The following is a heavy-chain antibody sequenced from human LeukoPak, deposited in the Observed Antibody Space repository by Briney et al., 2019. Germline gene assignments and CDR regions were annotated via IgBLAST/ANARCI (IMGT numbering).Heavy chain of an antibody. J-gene: IGHJ4*02. CDR1: GFTFSSYW. CDR3: AKAAGTQLVLFFDY. Sequence: PGGSLRLSCAASGFTFSSYWMHWVRQAPGKGLVWVSRINSDGGSTSYADSVKGRFTISRDNAKNTLYLQMNSLRAEDTAVYYCAKAAGTQLVLFFDYWGQGTLVTVSS. D-gene: IGHD6-6*01. CDR2: INSDGGST. V-gene: IGHV3-74*01.